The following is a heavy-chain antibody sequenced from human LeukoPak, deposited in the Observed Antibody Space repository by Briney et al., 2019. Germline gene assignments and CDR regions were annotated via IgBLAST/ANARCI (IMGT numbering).Heavy chain of an antibody. CDR2: IKQDGSEK. Sequence: PGGSLRLSCAASGFTFSSYAMSWVRQAPGKGLEWVANIKQDGSEKYYVDSVKGRFTISRDNAKNSLYLQMNSLRAEDTAVYYCARDGAVRGHNWFDPWGQGTLVTVSS. CDR1: GFTFSSYA. V-gene: IGHV3-7*01. CDR3: ARDGAVRGHNWFDP. J-gene: IGHJ5*02. D-gene: IGHD3-10*01.